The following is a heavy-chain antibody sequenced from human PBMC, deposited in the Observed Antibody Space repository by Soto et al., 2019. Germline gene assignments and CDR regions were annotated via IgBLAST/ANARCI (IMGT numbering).Heavy chain of an antibody. CDR3: ASTYYDILTGYLGFDY. J-gene: IGHJ4*02. V-gene: IGHV4-34*01. CDR1: GGSFSGYY. CDR2: INHSGST. Sequence: QVQLQQWGAGLLKPSETLSLTCAVYGGSFSGYYWSWIRQPPGKGLEWIGEINHSGSTNYNPSLKSRVHISVETSKNQFSLKLSSVTAADTAVYYCASTYYDILTGYLGFDYWGQGTLVTVSS. D-gene: IGHD3-9*01.